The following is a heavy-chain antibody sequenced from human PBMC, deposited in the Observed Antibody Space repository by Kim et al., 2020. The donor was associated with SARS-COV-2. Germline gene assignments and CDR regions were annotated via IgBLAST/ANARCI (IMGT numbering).Heavy chain of an antibody. CDR2: INNGGNP. Sequence: GGSLRLSCVASGFTFTSRAMSWVRQSPVKGLEWVASINNGGNPYYANSVKGRFTISRDITQDTLYLQMNSLRADDTSLYYCAKDHPSNDWPAFYSWG. J-gene: IGHJ5*01. CDR3: AKDHPSNDWPAFYS. D-gene: IGHD3-9*01. V-gene: IGHV3-23*01. CDR1: GFTFTSRA.